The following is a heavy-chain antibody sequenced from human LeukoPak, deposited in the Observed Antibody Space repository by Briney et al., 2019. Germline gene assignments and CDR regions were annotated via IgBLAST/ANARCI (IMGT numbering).Heavy chain of an antibody. J-gene: IGHJ1*01. V-gene: IGHV1-18*01. CDR3: ATATQPRGYFLH. CDR1: GYTFTTYS. Sequence: GASVKVSCKASGYTFTTYSLAWGRQAPGQSLEWMGWISVNNGGTNYAQSFQDRVTLTRDTSTNTAYLELRSLRSDDTAIIYCATATQPRGYFLHWGRGTLVTVSS. D-gene: IGHD2-2*01. CDR2: ISVNNGGT.